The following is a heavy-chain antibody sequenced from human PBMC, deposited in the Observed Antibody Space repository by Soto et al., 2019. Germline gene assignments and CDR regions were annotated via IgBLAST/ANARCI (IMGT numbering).Heavy chain of an antibody. Sequence: PGGSLRLSCAASGFTFSSYAMSWVRQAPGKGLEWVSAISGSGGSTYYADSVKGRFTISRDNSKNTLYLQMNSLRAEDTAVYYCAKATHFYFFGVHYDFWSGYSDYYYGMDVWGQGTTVTVSS. CDR3: AKATHFYFFGVHYDFWSGYSDYYYGMDV. D-gene: IGHD3-3*01. V-gene: IGHV3-23*01. J-gene: IGHJ6*02. CDR1: GFTFSSYA. CDR2: ISGSGGST.